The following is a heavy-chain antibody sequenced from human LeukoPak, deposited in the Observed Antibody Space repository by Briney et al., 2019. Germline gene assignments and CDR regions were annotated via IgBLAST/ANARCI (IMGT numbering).Heavy chain of an antibody. V-gene: IGHV1-69*05. Sequence: ASVKVSCKASGGTFSSYAISWVRQAPGQGLEWMGMIIPIFGTANYAQKFQGRVTITTDESTSTAYMELSSLRSEDTAVYYCAMYYYDSSGYYYVSLDYWGQGTLVTVSS. D-gene: IGHD3-22*01. CDR2: IIPIFGTA. CDR1: GGTFSSYA. CDR3: AMYYYDSSGYYYVSLDY. J-gene: IGHJ4*02.